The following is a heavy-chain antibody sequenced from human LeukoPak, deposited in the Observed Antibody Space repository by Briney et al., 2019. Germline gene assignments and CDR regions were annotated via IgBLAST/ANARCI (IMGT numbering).Heavy chain of an antibody. CDR2: ISGSGGST. J-gene: IGHJ4*02. Sequence: GGSLRLSCAASGFTFSSYAMSWVRQAPGKGLEWVSAISGSGGSTYYADSVKGRFTISRDNSNNTLYLQMNSLRADDTAVYYCAKTLGYCNGGSCYSYYFDYWGQGTLVTVSS. CDR3: AKTLGYCNGGSCYSYYFDY. V-gene: IGHV3-23*01. CDR1: GFTFSSYA. D-gene: IGHD2-15*01.